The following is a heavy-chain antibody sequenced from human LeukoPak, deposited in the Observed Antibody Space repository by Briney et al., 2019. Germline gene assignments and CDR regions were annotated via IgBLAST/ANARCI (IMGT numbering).Heavy chain of an antibody. J-gene: IGHJ4*02. CDR2: IRYDGSNT. CDR3: ARGQYSSPQTFDY. V-gene: IGHV3-30*02. D-gene: IGHD6-13*01. Sequence: GGSLRLSCAASGFTFSSYGIHWVRQAPGKGLQWVAFIRYDGSNTYYADSVKGRFTISRDNSKSTLYLQMNSLRAEDTAMYYCARGQYSSPQTFDYWGQGTLVTVSS. CDR1: GFTFSSYG.